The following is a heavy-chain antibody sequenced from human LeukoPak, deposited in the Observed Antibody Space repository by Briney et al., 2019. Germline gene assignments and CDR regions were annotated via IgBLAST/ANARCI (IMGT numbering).Heavy chain of an antibody. CDR3: ARRGENWGIAFDI. D-gene: IGHD3-16*01. Sequence: XSSYYWGWIRQPPGKGLEWIASIYYSGNTYYNPSLKSRVAISIDTSKNQFSLKLSSVTAADTAVYYCARRGENWGIAFDIWGQGTMVTVSS. J-gene: IGHJ3*02. CDR1: XSSYY. CDR2: IYYSGNT. V-gene: IGHV4-39*01.